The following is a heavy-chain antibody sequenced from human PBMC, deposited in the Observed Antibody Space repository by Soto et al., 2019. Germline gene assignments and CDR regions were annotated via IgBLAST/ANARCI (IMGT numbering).Heavy chain of an antibody. D-gene: IGHD5-12*01. Sequence: WETLSLTCTVSGGAISSYYWSWIRQPPGKGLEWIGYIYYSGSTNYNPSLKSRVTISVDTSINTAFMEVTSLTSDDTAVYFCARGSPLVATIPSDYWGQGTPVTVSS. CDR2: IYYSGST. J-gene: IGHJ4*02. V-gene: IGHV4-59*01. CDR1: GGAISSYY. CDR3: ARGSPLVATIPSDY.